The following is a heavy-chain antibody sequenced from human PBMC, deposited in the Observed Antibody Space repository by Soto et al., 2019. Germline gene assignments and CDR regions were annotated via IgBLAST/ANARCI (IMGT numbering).Heavy chain of an antibody. CDR2: INPRDGSP. CDR3: ARGYQSSSRLGWFDT. CDR1: GYTFISYY. J-gene: IGHJ5*01. Sequence: SVKVSCKASGYTFISYYILWVRQAPGQGLEWMGIINPRDGSPTYAQKFQGRVLLTRDTSTDTVYMELSSLRSEDTAVYYCARGYQSSSRLGWFDTWGHGTMVTVSA. D-gene: IGHD2-2*01. V-gene: IGHV1-46*01.